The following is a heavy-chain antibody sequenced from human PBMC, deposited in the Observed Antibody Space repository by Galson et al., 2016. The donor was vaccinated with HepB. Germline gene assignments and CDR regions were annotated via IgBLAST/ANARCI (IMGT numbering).Heavy chain of an antibody. CDR1: GYTFDSYW. CDR2: ISPGDFDI. CDR3: ARSLAVSYEFWGAIYNYYAMDV. D-gene: IGHD3-3*01. V-gene: IGHV5-51*01. Sequence: QSGAEVKKPGESLKISCRGSGYTFDSYWIGWVRQMPGKGLEWMAIISPGDFDIRYSPSFQGQVTISVDKSIRTAYLQWSRLTASDTAMSYCARSLAVSYEFWGAIYNYYAMDVWGKGTTVIVS. J-gene: IGHJ6*04.